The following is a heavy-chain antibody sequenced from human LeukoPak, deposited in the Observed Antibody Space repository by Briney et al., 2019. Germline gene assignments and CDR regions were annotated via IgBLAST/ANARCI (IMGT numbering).Heavy chain of an antibody. V-gene: IGHV1-18*01. CDR2: ISAYNGNT. D-gene: IGHD2-2*01. CDR3: ARGEYQLLWGSWFDP. CDR1: GYTFTSYG. J-gene: IGHJ5*02. Sequence: GASVKVSCKSSGYTFTSYGISWVRQAPGQGLEWMGWISAYNGNTNYAQKLQGRVTMTTDTSTSTAYMALRSLRSDGTAVYYCARGEYQLLWGSWFDPWGQGTLVTVSS.